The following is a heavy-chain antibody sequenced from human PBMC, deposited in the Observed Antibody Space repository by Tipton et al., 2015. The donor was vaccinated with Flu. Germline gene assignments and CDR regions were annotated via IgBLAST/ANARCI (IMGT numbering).Heavy chain of an antibody. CDR3: ARDFGSSTAWFDP. J-gene: IGHJ5*02. CDR2: IYHNGNT. D-gene: IGHD3-3*01. CDR1: GYSIRSGYY. Sequence: LRLSCDVSGYSIRSGYYWGWIRQSPGKGLEWLGNIYHNGNTYYNPSLKSRVTMSVDTSKNQFSLELDYVAAGDTAIYYCARDFGSSTAWFDPWGQGILVTVSS. V-gene: IGHV4-38-2*02.